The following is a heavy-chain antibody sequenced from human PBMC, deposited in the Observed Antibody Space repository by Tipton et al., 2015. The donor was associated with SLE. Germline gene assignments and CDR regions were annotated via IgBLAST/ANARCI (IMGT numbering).Heavy chain of an antibody. CDR2: IYYSGGT. CDR1: GGSMSTYY. J-gene: IGHJ2*01. V-gene: IGHV4-59*01. CDR3: ARYSLANRHLEL. D-gene: IGHD1-14*01. Sequence: TLSLTCTVSGGSMSTYYWSWIRLPPGKRRGWICFIYYSGGTSYNPSLHSRVTISVDTSRNQFSLKLTSVTAADSAVYYCARYSLANRHLELWGRGPLVTGSS.